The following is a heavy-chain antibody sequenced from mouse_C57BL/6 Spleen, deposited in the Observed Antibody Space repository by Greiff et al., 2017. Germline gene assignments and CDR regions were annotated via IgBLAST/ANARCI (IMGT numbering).Heavy chain of an antibody. V-gene: IGHV1-4*01. J-gene: IGHJ1*03. CDR1: GYTFTNYT. CDR3: ARRNYGSSYGYFDV. CDR2: INPSSGYT. D-gene: IGHD1-1*01. Sequence: QVQLQQSGAELARPGASVKMSCKASGYTFTNYTMHWVKQRPGQGLEWIGYINPSSGYTKYNQKFKDKATLTADKSSSTAYMQLSSLTSEDSAVYYCARRNYGSSYGYFDVWGTGTTVTVSS.